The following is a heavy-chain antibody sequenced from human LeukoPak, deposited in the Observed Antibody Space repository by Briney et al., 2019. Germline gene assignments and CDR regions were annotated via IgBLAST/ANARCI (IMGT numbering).Heavy chain of an antibody. CDR3: AREGKDSSGYYYESWFDP. J-gene: IGHJ5*02. CDR1: GGSISSGSYY. CDR2: IYTSGST. Sequence: SQTLSLTCTVSGGSISSGSYYWSWIRQPAGKGLEWIGRIYTSGSTNYSPSLKSRVTISVDTSKNQFSLKLSSVTAADTAVYYCAREGKDSSGYYYESWFDPWGQGTLVTVSS. D-gene: IGHD3-22*01. V-gene: IGHV4-61*02.